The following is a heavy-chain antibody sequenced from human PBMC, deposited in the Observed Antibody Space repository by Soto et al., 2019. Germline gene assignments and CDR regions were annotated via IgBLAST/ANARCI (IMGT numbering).Heavy chain of an antibody. CDR1: GGTFSSYT. CDR2: IIPILGIA. CDR3: ARDGPAERWSGAYYFDY. J-gene: IGHJ4*02. D-gene: IGHD3-3*01. V-gene: IGHV1-69*08. Sequence: QVQLVQSGAEVKKPGSSVKVSCKASGGTFSSYTISWVRQAPGQGLEWMGRIIPILGIANYAQKFQGRVTITADKSTSKAYMELSSLRSEDTAVYYCARDGPAERWSGAYYFDYWGQGTLVTVSS.